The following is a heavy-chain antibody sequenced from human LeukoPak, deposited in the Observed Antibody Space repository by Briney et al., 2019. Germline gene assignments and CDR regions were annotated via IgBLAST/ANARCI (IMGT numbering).Heavy chain of an antibody. CDR1: GYTFTSYG. CDR3: ARDHPPITGTTVNWFDP. J-gene: IGHJ5*02. CDR2: ISTYNGNT. Sequence: ASVKVSCKASGYTFTSYGISWMRQAPAQGLEWMGWISTYNGNTNYAQKLQGRVTMTTDTSTSTAYMELRSLRSDDTAVYYCARDHPPITGTTVNWFDPWGQGTLVTVSS. V-gene: IGHV1-18*01. D-gene: IGHD1-7*01.